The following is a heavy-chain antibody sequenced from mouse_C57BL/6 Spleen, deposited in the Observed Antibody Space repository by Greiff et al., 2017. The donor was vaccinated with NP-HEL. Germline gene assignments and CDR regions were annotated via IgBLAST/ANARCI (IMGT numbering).Heavy chain of an antibody. CDR3: ARRGDDYDRGAMDY. Sequence: VQLQQSGAELVMPGASVKLSCKASGYTFTSYWMHWVKQRPGQGLEWIGEIDPSDSYTNYNQKFKGKSTLTVDKSSSTAYMQLSSLTSEDSAVYYCARRGDDYDRGAMDYWGQGTSVTVSS. V-gene: IGHV1-69*01. J-gene: IGHJ4*01. CDR1: GYTFTSYW. CDR2: IDPSDSYT. D-gene: IGHD2-4*01.